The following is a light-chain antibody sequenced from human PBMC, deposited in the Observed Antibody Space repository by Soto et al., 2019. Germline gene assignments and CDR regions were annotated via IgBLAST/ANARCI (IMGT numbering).Light chain of an antibody. J-gene: IGLJ2*01. V-gene: IGLV2-14*03. CDR2: DVS. CDR1: SSDVGGYKY. Sequence: QAVVTQPASVSGSPGQSITISCTGTSSDVGGYKYVSWYQQYPGKAPKLIIYDVSNRPSGVSNRFSGSKSGNTASLTISGLQAEDEAHFYCSSYTSSSTRVFGGGTKVTVL. CDR3: SSYTSSSTRV.